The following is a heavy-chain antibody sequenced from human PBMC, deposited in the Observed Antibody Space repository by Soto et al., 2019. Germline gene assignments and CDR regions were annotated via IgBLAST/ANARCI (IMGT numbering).Heavy chain of an antibody. Sequence: RQTPGKGLEYIGYIYYTGGTNYNSSLKSRVTISLDASKNQISLKLNSVTAADTAIYDCARSGLTFVGVVWGHGNQVTVSS. D-gene: IGHD3-16*01. J-gene: IGHJ4*01. CDR2: IYYTGGT. CDR3: ARSGLTFVGVV. V-gene: IGHV4-59*01.